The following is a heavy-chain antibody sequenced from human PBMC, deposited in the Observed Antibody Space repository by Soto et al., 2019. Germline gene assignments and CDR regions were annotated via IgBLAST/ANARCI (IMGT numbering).Heavy chain of an antibody. D-gene: IGHD6-19*01. CDR3: ATDSQDGYSSGWYDYYYYMDV. V-gene: IGHV1-69*08. CDR2: IIPILGIA. Sequence: QVQLVQSGAEVKKPGSSVKVSCKASGGTFSSYTISWVRQAPGQGLEWMGRIIPILGIANYAQKFQGRVTITEDKYTGTAYMELSSLRSEDAAVYYCATDSQDGYSSGWYDYYYYMDVWGKGTTVTVSS. CDR1: GGTFSSYT. J-gene: IGHJ6*03.